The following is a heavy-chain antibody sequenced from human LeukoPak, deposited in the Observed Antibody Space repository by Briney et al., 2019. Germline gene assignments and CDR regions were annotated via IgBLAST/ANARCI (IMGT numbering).Heavy chain of an antibody. CDR2: IYYSGST. J-gene: IGHJ6*03. D-gene: IGHD3-10*01. Sequence: SETLSLTCTVSGGSISSYYWSWIRQPPGKGLEWIGYIYYSGSTNYNPSLKSRVTISVDTSKNQFSLKLSSVTAADTAVYYCARVGFGGRGGNYYYYYYMDVWGKGTTVTVSS. CDR1: GGSISSYY. V-gene: IGHV4-59*08. CDR3: ARVGFGGRGGNYYYYYYMDV.